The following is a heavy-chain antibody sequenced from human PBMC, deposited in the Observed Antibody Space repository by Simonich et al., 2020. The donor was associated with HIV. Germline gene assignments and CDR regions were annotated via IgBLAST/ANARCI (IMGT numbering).Heavy chain of an antibody. CDR3: TRDPRNTAMVPFDY. CDR1: GYSFTDYY. CDR2: ISAYSITT. D-gene: IGHD5-18*01. J-gene: IGHJ4*02. V-gene: IGHV1-18*04. Sequence: QVQLVQSGAELKKPGASVKVSCKASGYSFTDYYINWVRQAPGQGLQWMGWISAYSITTKYAQKLQGRVIMTTDSTTNTAYMELRNLRSDDTAVYYCTRDPRNTAMVPFDYWGQGTLVTVSS.